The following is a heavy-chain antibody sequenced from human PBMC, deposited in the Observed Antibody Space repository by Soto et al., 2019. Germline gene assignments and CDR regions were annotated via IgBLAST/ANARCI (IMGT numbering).Heavy chain of an antibody. J-gene: IGHJ4*02. V-gene: IGHV3-53*02. CDR2: IYSGGST. Sequence: EVQLVETGGGLIQPGGSLRLSCAASGFTVSSSYMSWVRQAPGKGLEWVSVIYSGGSTYYADSVKGRFTISRDNSKNTLYLQMNSLRAEDTAVYYCVCVVYYYDSSGYSTDFDYWGQGTLVTVSS. CDR3: VCVVYYYDSSGYSTDFDY. D-gene: IGHD3-22*01. CDR1: GFTVSSSY.